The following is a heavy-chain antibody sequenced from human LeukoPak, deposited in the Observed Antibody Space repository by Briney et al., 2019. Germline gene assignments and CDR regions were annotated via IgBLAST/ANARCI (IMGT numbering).Heavy chain of an antibody. CDR2: IYHSGST. J-gene: IGHJ4*02. CDR3: ASGSGSYYFGY. CDR1: GYSISSGYY. V-gene: IGHV4-38-2*01. Sequence: SETLSLTCAVSGYSISSGYYWGWIRQPPGKGLEWIGSIYHSGSTYYNPSLKSRVTISVDTSKNQFSLKLSSVTAADTAVYYCASGSGSYYFGYWGQGTLVTVFS. D-gene: IGHD1-26*01.